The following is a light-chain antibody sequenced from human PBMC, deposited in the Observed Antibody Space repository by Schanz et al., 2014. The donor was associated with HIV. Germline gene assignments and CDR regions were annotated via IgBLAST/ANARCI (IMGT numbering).Light chain of an antibody. J-gene: IGLJ1*01. Sequence: QSVLTQPPSASGTPGQRVTISCSGSSSNIGSNYVYWYQQLPGTGPKLLIYNTYHRPSGVPDRFSGSQSGTSASLAISGLQSEDEADYYCQSYDSSLSGSYVFGTGTKVTVL. CDR2: NTY. V-gene: IGLV1-47*02. CDR3: QSYDSSLSGSYV. CDR1: SSNIGSNY.